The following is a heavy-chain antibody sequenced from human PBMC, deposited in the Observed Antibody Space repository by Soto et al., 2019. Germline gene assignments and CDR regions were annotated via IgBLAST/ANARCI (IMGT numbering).Heavy chain of an antibody. CDR3: ARDEGGSYFHYYGMDV. CDR2: ISSSSSTI. D-gene: IGHD1-26*01. J-gene: IGHJ6*02. CDR1: GFTFSSYS. Sequence: GGSLRLSCAASGFTFSSYSMNWVRQAPGKGLEWVSYISSSSSTIYYADSVKGRFTISRDNAKNSLYLQMNSLRAEDTAVYYCARDEGGSYFHYYGMDVWGQGTTVTVSS. V-gene: IGHV3-48*01.